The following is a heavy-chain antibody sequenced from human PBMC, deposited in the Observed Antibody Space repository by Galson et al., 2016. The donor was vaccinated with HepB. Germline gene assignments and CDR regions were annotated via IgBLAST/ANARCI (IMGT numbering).Heavy chain of an antibody. D-gene: IGHD5-18*01. Sequence: SLRLSCAASGFTFSSYAMHWVRQAPGKGLEWVAVISYDGSNEYYTDFVKGRFITSRDNSKNTLYLQMNSLRAEDTAVYYCVRPEGIPLWSPHYYYYYGMDVWGQGTTVTVSS. J-gene: IGHJ6*02. CDR1: GFTFSSYA. CDR3: VRPEGIPLWSPHYYYYYGMDV. CDR2: ISYDGSNE. V-gene: IGHV3-30-3*01.